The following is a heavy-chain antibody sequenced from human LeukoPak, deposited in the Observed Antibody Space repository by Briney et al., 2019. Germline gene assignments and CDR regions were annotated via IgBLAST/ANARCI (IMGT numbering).Heavy chain of an antibody. J-gene: IGHJ4*02. Sequence: ASVKVSCKASGYTFTGYYMHWVRQAPGQGLEWMGWINPNSGGTNYAQKFQGRVTMTRDTSISTVYMELSRLRSDDTAVYYCARATYSSSSGRFDYWGQGTLVTVSS. CDR1: GYTFTGYY. V-gene: IGHV1-2*02. CDR3: ARATYSSSSGRFDY. D-gene: IGHD6-6*01. CDR2: INPNSGGT.